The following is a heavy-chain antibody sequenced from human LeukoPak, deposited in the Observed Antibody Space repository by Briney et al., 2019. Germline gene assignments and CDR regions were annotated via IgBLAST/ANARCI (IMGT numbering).Heavy chain of an antibody. CDR3: VREGPPQGRLWSDYYPFDD. Sequence: TGGSLRLSCSASGFTFRIYWMSWVRQAPGKGLEWVANMKEDGTYKFYADSVRGRFSISRDNAEDSLSLQMNNLRVEDTAVYYCVREGPPQGRLWSDYYPFDDWGQGTLVTVSS. CDR2: MKEDGTYK. J-gene: IGHJ4*02. V-gene: IGHV3-7*01. D-gene: IGHD3-3*01. CDR1: GFTFRIYW.